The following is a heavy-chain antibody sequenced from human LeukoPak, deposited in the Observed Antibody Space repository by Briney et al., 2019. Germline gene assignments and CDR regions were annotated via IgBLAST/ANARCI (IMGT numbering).Heavy chain of an antibody. CDR1: GGSISSYY. J-gene: IGHJ4*02. CDR3: ARGSFGSGSYYSDY. CDR2: IYYSGST. V-gene: IGHV4-59*01. Sequence: SETLSLTCTVSGGSISSYYWSWIRQPPGKGLEWIGYIYYSGSTKYNPSLKSRVTISVDTSKNHFSLRLSSVTAADTAVYYCARGSFGSGSYYSDYWGQGTLVTVSS. D-gene: IGHD3-10*01.